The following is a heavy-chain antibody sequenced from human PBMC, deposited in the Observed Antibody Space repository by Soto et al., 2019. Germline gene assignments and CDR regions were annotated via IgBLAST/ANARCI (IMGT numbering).Heavy chain of an antibody. D-gene: IGHD5-12*01. CDR3: ATSGYSGYDYTQYYYYYGMDV. J-gene: IGHJ6*02. CDR1: GFTFNNAW. CDR2: IKSKTDGGTT. V-gene: IGHV3-15*07. Sequence: EVQLVESGGGSVKPGGSLRLSCAASGFTFNNAWMNWVRQASGKGLEWVGRIKSKTDGGTTDYAAPVKGRFTISRDDSKNTLYLQMDSLKTEDTSVYYCATSGYSGYDYTQYYYYYGMDVWDQGATVTVSS.